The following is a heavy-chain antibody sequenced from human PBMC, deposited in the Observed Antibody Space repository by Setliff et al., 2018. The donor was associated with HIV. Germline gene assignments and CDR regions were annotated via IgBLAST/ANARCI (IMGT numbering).Heavy chain of an antibody. D-gene: IGHD1-20*01. J-gene: IGHJ5*02. Sequence: KASETLSLTCTVPAGSLSRSYWSWIRQPAGKGLEWIGRVFSNGDSNYNPSLRSRVTMSLDASKNLFSLKLNSVTAADTAVYYCARDLPELTGRSFDPWGQGTLVTVSS. V-gene: IGHV4-4*07. CDR1: AGSLSRSY. CDR3: ARDLPELTGRSFDP. CDR2: VFSNGDS.